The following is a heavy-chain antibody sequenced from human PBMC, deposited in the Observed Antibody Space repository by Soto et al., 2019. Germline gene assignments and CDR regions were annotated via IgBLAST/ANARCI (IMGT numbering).Heavy chain of an antibody. Sequence: SETLSLTCTVSGGSISSGGYYWSWIRQHPGKGLEWIGYIYYSGSTYYNPSLKSRVTISVDTSKNQFSLKLSSVTAADTAVYYCASIAVAATSFDYWGQGTLVTVS. CDR1: GGSISSGGYY. CDR3: ASIAVAATSFDY. CDR2: IYYSGST. D-gene: IGHD6-19*01. J-gene: IGHJ4*02. V-gene: IGHV4-31*03.